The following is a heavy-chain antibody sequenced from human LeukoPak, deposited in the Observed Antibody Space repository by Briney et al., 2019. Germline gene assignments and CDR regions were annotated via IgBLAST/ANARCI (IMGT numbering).Heavy chain of an antibody. D-gene: IGHD3-3*01. CDR1: GGSISSYY. J-gene: IGHJ6*03. CDR2: IYYSGST. Sequence: SETLSLTCTVSGGSISSYYWSWIRQPPGKGLEWIGYIYYSGSTNYNPSLKSRVTISVDTSKNQFSLKLSSVTAADTAVYYCASPSWERLLEDYYYMDVWGKGTTVTVSS. CDR3: ASPSWERLLEDYYYMDV. V-gene: IGHV4-59*08.